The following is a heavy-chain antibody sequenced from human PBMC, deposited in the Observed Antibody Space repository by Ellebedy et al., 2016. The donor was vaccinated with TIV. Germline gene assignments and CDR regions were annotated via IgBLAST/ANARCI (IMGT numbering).Heavy chain of an antibody. CDR2: IYYSGGT. CDR3: AGTEYIGFWGY. V-gene: IGHV4-31*03. CDR1: GGSISSGGYY. Sequence: SETLSLTCTVSGGSISSGGYYWNWIRQHPGKGLEWIGCIYYSGGTYYNPSLKSRVNISVDTTKNQFSLKLSSVTAADTAVYYCAGTEYIGFWGYWGQGTLVTVSP. J-gene: IGHJ4*02. D-gene: IGHD3-16*01.